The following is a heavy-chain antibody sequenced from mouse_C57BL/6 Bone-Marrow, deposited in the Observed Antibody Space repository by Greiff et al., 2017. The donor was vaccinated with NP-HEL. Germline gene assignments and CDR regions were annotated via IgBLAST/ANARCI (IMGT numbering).Heavy chain of an antibody. J-gene: IGHJ2*01. CDR1: GFSFNTYA. Sequence: EVNVVESGGGLVQPKGSLKLSCAASGFSFNTYAMNWVRQAPGKGLEWVARIRSKSNNYATYYADSLKDRFTISRDDSESMLYQQMNNLKTEDTAMYYCVRQGYDSYYLDYWGQGTTLTVSS. CDR3: VRQGYDSYYLDY. CDR2: IRSKSNNYAT. V-gene: IGHV10-1*01. D-gene: IGHD2-3*01.